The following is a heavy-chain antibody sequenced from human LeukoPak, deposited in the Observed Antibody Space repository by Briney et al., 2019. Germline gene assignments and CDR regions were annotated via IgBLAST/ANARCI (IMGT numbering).Heavy chain of an antibody. D-gene: IGHD6-19*01. J-gene: IGHJ4*01. CDR3: ARDLGGVAVAV. CDR2: TYYRSKWYN. CDR1: GDSVASNSAA. V-gene: IGHV6-1*01. Sequence: SQTLSLTCAIPGDSVASNSAAWNWIGQSPARRFEGMGRTYYRSKWYNDYALSVKSRITINPNTSKNQFSLQLNSVTPEDTAVYYCARDLGGVAVAVWGHGTLVTVSP.